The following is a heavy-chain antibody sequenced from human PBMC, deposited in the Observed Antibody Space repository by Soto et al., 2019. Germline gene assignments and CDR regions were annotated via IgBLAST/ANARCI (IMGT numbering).Heavy chain of an antibody. CDR1: GDSISRGFYY. CDR3: VRGRSFTIFGVIRPQNWFDP. CDR2: IYHTGST. Sequence: PSETLSLTCTVSGDSISRGFYYWSWIRQHPGKGLEWIGNIYHTGSTDFNPSLKSRLTISLDVSKKQFALKLTSVTAADTAVYYCVRGRSFTIFGVIRPQNWFDPWGQGILVTVSS. V-gene: IGHV4-30-4*01. J-gene: IGHJ5*02. D-gene: IGHD3-3*01.